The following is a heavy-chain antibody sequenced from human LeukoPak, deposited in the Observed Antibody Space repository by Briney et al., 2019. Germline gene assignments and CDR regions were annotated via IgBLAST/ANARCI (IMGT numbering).Heavy chain of an antibody. J-gene: IGHJ5*02. V-gene: IGHV1-18*01. CDR2: ISAYNGNT. D-gene: IGHD4-11*01. Sequence: ASVKVSCKASGYTFTSYGISWVRQAPGQGLEWMGWISAYNGNTNYAQKLQGRVTMTTDTSTSTAYMELRSLRSDDTAVYYCARDSDYSGNGNGDWFDPWGQGTVVTVSS. CDR3: ARDSDYSGNGNGDWFDP. CDR1: GYTFTSYG.